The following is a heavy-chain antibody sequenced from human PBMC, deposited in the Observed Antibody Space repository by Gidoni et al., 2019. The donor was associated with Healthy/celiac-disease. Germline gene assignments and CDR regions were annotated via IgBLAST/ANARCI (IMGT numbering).Heavy chain of an antibody. CDR1: GFTFSSYA. CDR3: AKDWGGHITMVRGAFDY. CDR2: ISCSGGST. J-gene: IGHJ4*02. Sequence: EVQLLESGGGLVKPVGSLRLSCAASGFTFSSYAMSWVRQAPGKGLDWASAISCSGGSTYYADSVKGRFTIARDNPKNTLYLQTHSLRAEDTAVYYCAKDWGGHITMVRGAFDYWGQGTLVTVSS. D-gene: IGHD3-10*01. V-gene: IGHV3-23*01.